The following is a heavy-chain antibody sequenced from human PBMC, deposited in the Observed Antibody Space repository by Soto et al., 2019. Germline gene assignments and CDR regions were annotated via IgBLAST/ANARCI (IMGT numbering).Heavy chain of an antibody. CDR1: GFTFSTYG. J-gene: IGHJ6*01. CDR3: AKYPTPYSSNWDYYYGMDV. D-gene: IGHD6-13*01. Sequence: QVQLVESGGGVVQPGRSLRLSCEASGFTFSTYGMHWVRQAPGKGLEWVAAISYDGSNKYYADSVKGRFTISRDNYKNTLYLQMNSLRAEDTAVYYCAKYPTPYSSNWDYYYGMDVWGQGTTVTVSS. V-gene: IGHV3-30*18. CDR2: ISYDGSNK.